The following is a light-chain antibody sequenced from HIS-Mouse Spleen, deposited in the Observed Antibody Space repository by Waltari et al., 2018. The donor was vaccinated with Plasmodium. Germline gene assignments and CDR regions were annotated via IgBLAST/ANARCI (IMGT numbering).Light chain of an antibody. Sequence: SYELTQPTSVSVSPGQTARITRSGDALPTNYPSWYHQKSVQAPVLVIYEDSKRPSGIPERFSGSSSGTMATLTISGAQVEDEADYYCYSTDSSGNHRVFGGGTKLTVL. V-gene: IGLV3-10*01. CDR1: ALPTNY. J-gene: IGLJ3*02. CDR3: YSTDSSGNHRV. CDR2: EDS.